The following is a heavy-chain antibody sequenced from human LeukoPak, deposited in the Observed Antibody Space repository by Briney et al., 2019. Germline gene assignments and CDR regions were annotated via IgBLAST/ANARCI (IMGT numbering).Heavy chain of an antibody. J-gene: IGHJ4*02. V-gene: IGHV4-4*07. Sequence: SETLSLTCTVSGGSISSYYWSWIRQPAGKGLERIGRFYSGGSTDNNPSLKSRVTMSVDTSKNQFSLKLSSVTAADTAVYYCARVYSGYDLPGSLANYYFDYWGQGTLATVSS. CDR3: ARVYSGYDLPGSLANYYFDY. CDR1: GGSISSYY. D-gene: IGHD5-12*01. CDR2: FYSGGST.